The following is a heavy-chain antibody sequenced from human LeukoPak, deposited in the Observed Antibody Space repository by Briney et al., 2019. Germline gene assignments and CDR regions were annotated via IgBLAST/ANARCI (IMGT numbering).Heavy chain of an antibody. D-gene: IGHD3-3*01. CDR1: GFTFSSYA. V-gene: IGHV3-23*01. CDR2: ISGSGGST. Sequence: TGGSLRLSCAASGFTFSSYAMSWVRQAPGKGLEWVSAISGSGGSTYYADSVKGRFTISRDNAMNTLFLQMNSLRAEDTAVYYCVREENAFDMWGQGTMVTVSS. J-gene: IGHJ3*02. CDR3: VREENAFDM.